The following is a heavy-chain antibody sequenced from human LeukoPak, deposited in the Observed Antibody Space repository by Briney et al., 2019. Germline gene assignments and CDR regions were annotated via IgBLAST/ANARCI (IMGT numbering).Heavy chain of an antibody. CDR3: ARAYDILTGLDY. Sequence: GGSPRLSCAASGFTVSSNYMSWVRQAPGKGLEWVSVIYSGGGTYYADSVKGRFTISRDNSKNTLYLQMNSLRAEDTAVYYCARAYDILTGLDYWGQGTLVTVSS. CDR2: IYSGGGT. J-gene: IGHJ4*02. V-gene: IGHV3-53*01. D-gene: IGHD3-9*01. CDR1: GFTVSSNY.